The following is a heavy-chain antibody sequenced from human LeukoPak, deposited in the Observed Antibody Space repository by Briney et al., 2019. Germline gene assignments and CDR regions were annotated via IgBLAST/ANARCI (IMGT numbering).Heavy chain of an antibody. CDR3: AKDSSNRVPVANWIDP. CDR2: ISGSGTNT. V-gene: IGHV3-23*01. CDR1: GFTFSSYA. J-gene: IGHJ5*02. D-gene: IGHD2-15*01. Sequence: GGSLRLSCEASGFTFSSYAMAWVRQAPGKGLEWVSAISGSGTNTYYADSVKGRFTISRDNSKNTLSLQLNSLGAGDTAVYYCAKDSSNRVPVANWIDPWGQGTLVTVSS.